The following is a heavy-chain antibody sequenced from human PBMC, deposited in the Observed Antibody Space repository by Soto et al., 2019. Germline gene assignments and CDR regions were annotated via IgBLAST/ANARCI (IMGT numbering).Heavy chain of an antibody. D-gene: IGHD6-13*01. Sequence: QVQLVQSGAEVKKPGSSVKVSCKASGGTFSSYAISWVRQAPGQGLEWMGGIIPIFGTANYAQKFQGRVTITADESTSTAYMELSSLSSEDTAVYYCAREEQQLVRRVEDYYYYGMDVWGQGTTVTVSS. J-gene: IGHJ6*02. CDR2: IIPIFGTA. CDR1: GGTFSSYA. CDR3: AREEQQLVRRVEDYYYYGMDV. V-gene: IGHV1-69*12.